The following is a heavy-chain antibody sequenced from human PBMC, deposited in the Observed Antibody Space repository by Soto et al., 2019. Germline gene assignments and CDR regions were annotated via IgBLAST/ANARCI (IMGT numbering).Heavy chain of an antibody. CDR1: GGSISTSSYN. D-gene: IGHD2-8*02. V-gene: IGHV4-39*07. CDR3: ARDKITGLFDY. CDR2: INHSGNT. J-gene: IGHJ4*02. Sequence: SETLSLTCTVSGGSISTSSYNWAWIRQPPGTGLEWIGKINHSGNTNYSPSLKSRVTISVDTSKNQFSLKLTSVTAADTAVYYCARDKITGLFDYWGQGTLVTVSS.